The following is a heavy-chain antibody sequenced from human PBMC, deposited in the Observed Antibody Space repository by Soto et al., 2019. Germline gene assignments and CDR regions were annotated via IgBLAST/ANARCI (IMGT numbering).Heavy chain of an antibody. CDR1: GFIFSTFA. Sequence: GGSLRLSCSASGFIFSTFAMYWVRQGPGKGLEYVSAIFYNGAGRYYADPVKGRFTVSRDNSNNMLFLQMSSLKPEDTAVYYCVRGPSQGSSLFGTLDHWGQGTLVTVSS. CDR3: VRGPSQGSSLFGTLDH. V-gene: IGHV3-64D*06. D-gene: IGHD3-3*01. J-gene: IGHJ4*02. CDR2: IFYNGAGR.